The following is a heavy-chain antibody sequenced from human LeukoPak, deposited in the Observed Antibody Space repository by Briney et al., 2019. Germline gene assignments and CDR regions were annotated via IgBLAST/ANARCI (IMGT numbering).Heavy chain of an antibody. V-gene: IGHV3-21*01. CDR3: ARGQLWFPRLFDY. CDR1: GFTLSNYW. J-gene: IGHJ4*02. CDR2: ISSSSSYI. Sequence: GGSLRLSCAASGFTLSNYWMHWARQAPGKGLEWVSSISSSSSYIYYADSVKGRFTISRDNAKNSLYLQMNSLRAEDTAVYYCARGQLWFPRLFDYWGQGTLVTVSS. D-gene: IGHD5-18*01.